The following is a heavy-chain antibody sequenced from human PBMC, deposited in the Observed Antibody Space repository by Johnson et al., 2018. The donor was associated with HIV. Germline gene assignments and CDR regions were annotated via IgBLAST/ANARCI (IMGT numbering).Heavy chain of an antibody. Sequence: QVQLVESGGGMVQPGGSLRLSCAASGFTFSNAWMTCVRQAPGKGLEWVAVISYDGSNKYYADSVKGRFTISRDNSKNTLYLQMNSLRAADTAVYYCARPGIVILPAGVFDIWGPGTMVTVSS. J-gene: IGHJ3*02. CDR3: ARPGIVILPAGVFDI. V-gene: IGHV3-30-3*01. CDR1: GFTFSNAW. D-gene: IGHD2-2*01. CDR2: ISYDGSNK.